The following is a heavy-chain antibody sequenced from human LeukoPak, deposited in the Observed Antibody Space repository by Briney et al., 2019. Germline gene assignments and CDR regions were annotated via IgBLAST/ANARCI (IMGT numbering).Heavy chain of an antibody. CDR1: GHSFPSYW. J-gene: IGHJ4*02. D-gene: IGHD3-9*01. V-gene: IGHV5-51*01. CDR2: IYPGDSDT. CDR3: ARPALTGYHFDY. Sequence: GESLKISCKGSGHSFPSYWIGWVRQMPGKGLEWMGIIYPGDSDTRYSPSFQGQVTISADKSISTAYVQWSSLKASDTAIYCCARPALTGYHFDYWGQGTLVTVSS.